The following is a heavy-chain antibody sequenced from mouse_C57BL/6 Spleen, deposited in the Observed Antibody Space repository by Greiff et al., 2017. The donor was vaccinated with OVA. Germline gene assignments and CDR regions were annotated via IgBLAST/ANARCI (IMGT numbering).Heavy chain of an antibody. CDR1: GYTFTSYG. Sequence: QVQLKESGAELARPGASVKLSCKASGYTFTSYGISWVKQRTGQGLEWIGEIYPRSGNTYYNEKFKGKATLTADKSSSTAYMELRSLTSEDSAVYFCARGDGYYYFDHWGQGTTLTVSS. V-gene: IGHV1-81*01. CDR2: IYPRSGNT. J-gene: IGHJ2*01. D-gene: IGHD2-3*01. CDR3: ARGDGYYYFDH.